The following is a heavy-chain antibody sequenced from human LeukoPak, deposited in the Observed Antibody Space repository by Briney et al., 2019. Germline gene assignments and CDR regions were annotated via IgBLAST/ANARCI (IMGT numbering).Heavy chain of an antibody. CDR1: GYTFTGYY. J-gene: IGHJ4*02. CDR2: MNPNSGNT. V-gene: IGHV1-8*02. CDR3: ARGAGFAEALPEY. Sequence: ASVKVSCKASGYTFTGYYMHWVRQATGQGLEWMGWMNPNSGNTGYAQKFQGRVTMTRNTSISTAYMELSSLRSEDTAVYYCARGAGFAEALPEYWGQGTLLTVSS. D-gene: IGHD6-19*01.